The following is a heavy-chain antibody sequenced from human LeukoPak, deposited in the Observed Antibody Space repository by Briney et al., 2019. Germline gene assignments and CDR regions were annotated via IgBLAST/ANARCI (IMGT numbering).Heavy chain of an antibody. D-gene: IGHD5-18*01. J-gene: IGHJ4*02. V-gene: IGHV3-64D*06. CDR1: GFTFSSYA. Sequence: GRSLRLSCSASGFTFSSYALHWVRQAPGKGLEYVSAISNNGGSTYYADAVKGRFTISRDNSKNTLYLQMNSLRAGDTAVYYCVRARGGYSHGYADYWGQGTLVTVSS. CDR2: ISNNGGST. CDR3: VRARGGYSHGYADY.